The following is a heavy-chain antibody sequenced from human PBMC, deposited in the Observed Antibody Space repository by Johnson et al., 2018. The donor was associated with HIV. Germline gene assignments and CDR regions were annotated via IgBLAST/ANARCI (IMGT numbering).Heavy chain of an antibody. CDR3: AKDKQQWLVLYAFDI. CDR1: GFTFSSYA. Sequence: VQVLESGGGLVQPGGSLRLSCAASGFTFSSYAMSWVRQAPGKGLEWVSAISGSGGSTYYADSVKGRLPNSRDNSKNTLYLQMNSMRAEDTAVYYCAKDKQQWLVLYAFDIWGQGTMVTVSS. V-gene: IGHV3-23*01. D-gene: IGHD6-19*01. J-gene: IGHJ3*02. CDR2: ISGSGGST.